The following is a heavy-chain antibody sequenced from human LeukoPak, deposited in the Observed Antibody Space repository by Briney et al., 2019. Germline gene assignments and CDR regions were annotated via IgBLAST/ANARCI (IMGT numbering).Heavy chain of an antibody. Sequence: GGSLGLSCAASGFTFSSYAMSWVRQAPGKGLEWVSAISGSGGSTYYADSVKGRFTISRDNSKNTLYLQMNSLRAEDTAVYYCAKDRGYSSGWYYFDYWGQGTLVTVSS. CDR2: ISGSGGST. V-gene: IGHV3-23*01. CDR1: GFTFSSYA. J-gene: IGHJ4*02. CDR3: AKDRGYSSGWYYFDY. D-gene: IGHD6-19*01.